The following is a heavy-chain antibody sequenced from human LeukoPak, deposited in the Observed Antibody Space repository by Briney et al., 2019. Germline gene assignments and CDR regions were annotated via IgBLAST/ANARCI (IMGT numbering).Heavy chain of an antibody. J-gene: IGHJ6*02. CDR1: GGSISSYY. CDR2: IYYSGST. Sequence: KSSETLSLTCTVSGGSISSYYWSWIRQPAGKGLEWIGYIYYSGSTSYNPSLKSRVTISVDTSKNQFSLKLSSVTAADTAVYYCARESDYSSDYYGMDVWGQGTTVTVSS. CDR3: ARESDYSSDYYGMDV. V-gene: IGHV4-59*01. D-gene: IGHD4-11*01.